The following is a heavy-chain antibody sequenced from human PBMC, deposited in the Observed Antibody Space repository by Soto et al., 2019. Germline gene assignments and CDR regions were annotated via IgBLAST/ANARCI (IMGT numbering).Heavy chain of an antibody. CDR1: GFTFSSYS. J-gene: IGHJ4*01. CDR2: ISSSSSYI. V-gene: IGHV3-21*01. CDR3: SRVLWAGTRY. D-gene: IGHD6-19*01. Sequence: EVQLVESGGGLVKPGGSLRLSCAASGFTFSSYSMNWVRQAPGKGLEWVSSISSSSSYIYYADSVKGRFTISRDNAKNSMYLQMNSLRDEDTAVYYCSRVLWAGTRYWGQGTPVTVSS.